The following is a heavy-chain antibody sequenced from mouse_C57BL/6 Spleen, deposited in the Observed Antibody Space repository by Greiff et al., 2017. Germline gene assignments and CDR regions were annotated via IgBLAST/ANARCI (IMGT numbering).Heavy chain of an antibody. J-gene: IGHJ4*01. CDR3: ARCYDGYYADY. V-gene: IGHV1-7*01. Sequence: VQLQQSGAELAKPGASVKLSCKASGYTFTSYWMHWVKQRPGQGLEWIGYINPSSGYTKYNQKFKDKATLTAAKSSSTAYMQLSSLTYEDSAVYYCARCYDGYYADYWGQGTSVTVSS. CDR1: GYTFTSYW. CDR2: INPSSGYT. D-gene: IGHD2-3*01.